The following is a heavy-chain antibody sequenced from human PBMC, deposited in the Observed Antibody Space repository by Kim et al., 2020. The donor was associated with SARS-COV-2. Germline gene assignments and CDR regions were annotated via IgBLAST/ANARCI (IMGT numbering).Heavy chain of an antibody. CDR3: AKQLGYSSGWCFDY. CDR2: IWYDGSNK. V-gene: IGHV3-33*06. D-gene: IGHD6-19*01. Sequence: GGSLRLSCAASGFTFSSYGMHWVRQAPGKGLEWVAVIWYDGSNKYYADSVKGRFTISRDNSKNTLYLQMNSLRAEDTAVYYCAKQLGYSSGWCFDYWGQGTLVTVSS. CDR1: GFTFSSYG. J-gene: IGHJ4*02.